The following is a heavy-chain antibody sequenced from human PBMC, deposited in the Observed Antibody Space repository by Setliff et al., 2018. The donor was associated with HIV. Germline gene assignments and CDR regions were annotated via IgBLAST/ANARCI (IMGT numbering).Heavy chain of an antibody. J-gene: IGHJ4*02. D-gene: IGHD3-9*01. CDR2: INHSGST. V-gene: IGHV4-34*01. CDR1: GGSFSGYH. CDR3: AAPRGMSTILVY. Sequence: PSETLSLTCAVYGGSFSGYHWSWIRQSPGKGLEWIGEINHSGSTNYNPSLKSRVIISIDTSKKQFSLKLTSVTAADTATYYCAAPRGMSTILVYWGQGSLVTVSS.